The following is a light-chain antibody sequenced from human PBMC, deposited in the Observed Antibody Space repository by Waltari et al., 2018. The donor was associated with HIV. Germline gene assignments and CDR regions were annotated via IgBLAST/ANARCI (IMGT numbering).Light chain of an antibody. CDR3: QQTYTNMWT. J-gene: IGKJ1*01. Sequence: DIQLTQSPSSLSASVGDRVTITCRASQSISTYLNWYQQKPGKATKLLIYAASYLQSGVPSRFSGSGSGTDFTLTITVLQPEDFATYHCQQTYTNMWTFGQGTKVEIK. CDR1: QSISTY. V-gene: IGKV1-39*01. CDR2: AAS.